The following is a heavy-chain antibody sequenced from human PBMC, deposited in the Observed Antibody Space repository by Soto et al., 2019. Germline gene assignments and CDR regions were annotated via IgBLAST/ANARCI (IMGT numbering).Heavy chain of an antibody. Sequence: GESLKISCKASGYIFTLYWIGWVRQMPGKGLEWMGIIYPGDSDTRYSPSFQGQVTISADKSISTASLQWSSLKASGTAVYYCARQSPTPCYYYFSYGMDGWGQGTTVTVSS. CDR2: IYPGDSDT. CDR3: ARQSPTPCYYYFSYGMDG. J-gene: IGHJ6*02. CDR1: GYIFTLYW. D-gene: IGHD2-15*01. V-gene: IGHV5-51*01.